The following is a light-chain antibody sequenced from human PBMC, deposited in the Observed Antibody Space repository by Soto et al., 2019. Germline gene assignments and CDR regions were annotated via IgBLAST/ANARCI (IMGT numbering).Light chain of an antibody. J-gene: IGKJ4*01. CDR3: QQRSNWPLT. CDR1: QSVSSY. V-gene: IGKV3-11*01. Sequence: EIMLTQSPATLSLSPGERATLSCRASQSVSSYLAWYQQKPGQAPRLLIYEASNRATGIPARFSGSGSGTDFTLTISSLEPEDFAVYYCQQRSNWPLTFGGGTKVDI. CDR2: EAS.